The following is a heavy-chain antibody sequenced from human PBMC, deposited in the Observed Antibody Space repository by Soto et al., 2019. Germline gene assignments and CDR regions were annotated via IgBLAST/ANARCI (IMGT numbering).Heavy chain of an antibody. V-gene: IGHV4-59*08. CDR2: IYSSGST. J-gene: IGHJ3*02. CDR3: ARWDGSTVAFDI. CDR1: GGSITSYY. Sequence: SETLSLTCTVSGGSITSYYWNWIRQPPGKGLELIGYIYSSGSTNYNPSLKSRVTISVDTSKNQFSLNLSSVTAADTAVYYCARWDGSTVAFDIWGLGTMVTVSS. D-gene: IGHD4-17*01.